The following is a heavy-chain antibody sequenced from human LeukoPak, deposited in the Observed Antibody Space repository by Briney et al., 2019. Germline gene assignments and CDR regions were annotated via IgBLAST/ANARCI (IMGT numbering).Heavy chain of an antibody. CDR1: GFTFSSYS. CDR2: ISSSSSYI. CDR3: ARDQDTAMDEGYFDY. D-gene: IGHD5-18*01. Sequence: GGSLRLSCAASGFTFSSYSMNWVRQAPGKGLEWVSSISSSSSYIYYADSVKGRFTISRDNAKNPLYLQMNSLRAEDTAVYYCARDQDTAMDEGYFDYWGQGTLVTVSS. J-gene: IGHJ4*02. V-gene: IGHV3-21*01.